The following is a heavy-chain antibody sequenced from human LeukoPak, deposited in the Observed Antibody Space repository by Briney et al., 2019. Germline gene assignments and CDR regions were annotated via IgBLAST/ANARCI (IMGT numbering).Heavy chain of an antibody. CDR3: ARGQGYCSGGSCYSALSL. V-gene: IGHV3-23*01. CDR2: ITDNGRKT. Sequence: GGSLRLSCAASGLIFSSYAMNWVRQASGEGLEWVSGITDNGRKTYYADSVKGRFTISRDNSKNTLYLQMNSLRAEDTAVYYCARGQGYCSGGSCYSALSLWGQGTMVTVSS. CDR1: GLIFSSYA. J-gene: IGHJ3*01. D-gene: IGHD2-15*01.